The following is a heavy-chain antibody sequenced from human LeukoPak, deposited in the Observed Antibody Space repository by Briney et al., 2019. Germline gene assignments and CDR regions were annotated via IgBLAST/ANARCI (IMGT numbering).Heavy chain of an antibody. D-gene: IGHD2-2*03. Sequence: RGESLKSSCKGSGYSFTSYWIGWVRQMPGKGLEWMGVIFPGDSDTTYSPSFQGQVSISADKSISTAHLQWSSLKASDTAMYYCARWISAGYFFDLWGQGTLVTVSS. J-gene: IGHJ4*02. CDR1: GYSFTSYW. CDR2: IFPGDSDT. CDR3: ARWISAGYFFDL. V-gene: IGHV5-51*01.